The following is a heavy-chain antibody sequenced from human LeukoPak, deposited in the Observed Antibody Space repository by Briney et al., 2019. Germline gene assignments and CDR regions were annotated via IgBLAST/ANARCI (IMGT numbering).Heavy chain of an antibody. V-gene: IGHV1-69*04. Sequence: GASVKVSCKASGGTFSSYAISWVRQAPGQGLEWMGRIIPILGIANYAQKLQGRVTITADKSTSTAYMELSSLRSEDTAVYYCAILMVDGMDVWGQGTTVTVSS. CDR3: AILMVDGMDV. D-gene: IGHD3-10*01. CDR1: GGTFSSYA. CDR2: IIPILGIA. J-gene: IGHJ6*02.